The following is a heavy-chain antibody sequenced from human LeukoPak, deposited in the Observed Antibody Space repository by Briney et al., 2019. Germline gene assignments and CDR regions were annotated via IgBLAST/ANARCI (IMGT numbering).Heavy chain of an antibody. J-gene: IGHJ2*01. Sequence: ASVKVSCKTSGYTFTGYYVHWVRQAPGQGLEWMGWINPKSGATKYGQKVQVRVAMTRDRPTSKAYMELSRLISVDTAVYFCARDREDTWGSPGFFDLWGRGTLVTVSS. CDR1: GYTFTGYY. CDR3: ARDREDTWGSPGFFDL. D-gene: IGHD3-16*01. V-gene: IGHV1-2*02. CDR2: INPKSGAT.